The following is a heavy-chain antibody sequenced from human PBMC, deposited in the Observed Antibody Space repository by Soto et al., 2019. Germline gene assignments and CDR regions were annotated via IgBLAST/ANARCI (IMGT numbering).Heavy chain of an antibody. Sequence: PGGSLRLSCAASGFTFSSYWMSWVRQAPGKGLEWVANIKQDGSEKYYVDSVKGRFTISRDNAKNSLYLQMNSLRGEDTAVYYCARPDCSSTSCYPGYYSYYGMDVWGQGTTVTVSS. CDR2: IKQDGSEK. CDR1: GFTFSSYW. D-gene: IGHD2-2*01. CDR3: ARPDCSSTSCYPGYYSYYGMDV. V-gene: IGHV3-7*03. J-gene: IGHJ6*02.